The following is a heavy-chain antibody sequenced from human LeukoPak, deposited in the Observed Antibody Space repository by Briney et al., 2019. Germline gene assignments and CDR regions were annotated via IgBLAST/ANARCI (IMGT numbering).Heavy chain of an antibody. J-gene: IGHJ5*02. Sequence: SETLSLTCTVSGGSISSYSWTWIRQPPGKGLEWIGYIYDRGSTNYNPSLKSRVTISVDTSKNQFSLKLSSVTAADTAVYYCARARMYSGSYWAGSWFDPWGQGTLVTVSS. V-gene: IGHV4-59*01. CDR1: GGSISSYS. D-gene: IGHD1-26*01. CDR2: IYDRGST. CDR3: ARARMYSGSYWAGSWFDP.